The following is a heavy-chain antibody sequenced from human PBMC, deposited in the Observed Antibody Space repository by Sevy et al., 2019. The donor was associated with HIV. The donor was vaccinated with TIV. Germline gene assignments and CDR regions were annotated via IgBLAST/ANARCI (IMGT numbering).Heavy chain of an antibody. CDR1: GLSVSDNY. CDR2: IYSDGRT. V-gene: IGHV3-66*01. D-gene: IGHD3-22*01. J-gene: IGHJ6*02. Sequence: GGSLRLSCAASGLSVSDNYMNWVRQAPGKGLELVSVIYSDGRTYYADSGKGRFTISRDNSKNTLYLHMKNLRPEDTAVYYCARDRYYDASGYYYYYYGMDVWGQGTTVTVSS. CDR3: ARDRYYDASGYYYYYYGMDV.